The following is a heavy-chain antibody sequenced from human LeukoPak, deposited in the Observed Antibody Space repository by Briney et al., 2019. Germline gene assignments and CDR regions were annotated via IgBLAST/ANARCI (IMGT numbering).Heavy chain of an antibody. V-gene: IGHV3-7*01. CDR1: GFTFSTSW. D-gene: IGHD5-18*01. CDR2: INEDGSEK. Sequence: GGSLRLSCVASGFTFSTSWMSWVRQAPGKGLEWVANINEDGSEKYYVDSVKGRFTISRDNAKNTLFLQMNSLRAEDTALYYCARDQGGYSYGAFDYWGQGTLVTVSP. J-gene: IGHJ4*02. CDR3: ARDQGGYSYGAFDY.